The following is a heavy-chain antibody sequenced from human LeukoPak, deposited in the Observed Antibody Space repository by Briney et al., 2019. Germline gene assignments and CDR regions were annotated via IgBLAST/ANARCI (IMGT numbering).Heavy chain of an antibody. CDR1: GFTFSSYW. J-gene: IGHJ4*02. CDR2: INSDGSST. CDR3: ARVYYSYVQSIDY. D-gene: IGHD5-18*01. V-gene: IGHV3-74*01. Sequence: PGGSLRLSCAASGFTFSSYWMHWVRQAPGKGLVWVSRINSDGSSTSYADSVKGRFTISRDNAKNTPYLQMNSLRAEDTAVYYCARVYYSYVQSIDYWGQGTLVTVSS.